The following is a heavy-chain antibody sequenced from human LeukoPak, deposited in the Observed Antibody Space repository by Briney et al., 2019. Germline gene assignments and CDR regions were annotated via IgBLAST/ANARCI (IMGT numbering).Heavy chain of an antibody. Sequence: GGSLRLSCAASGFSFSAYGMNWVRQSPGKGLEWVSAIGGSGATTYYADSVKGRFTISRDNSKNTVYLQMNSLRPEDTAVYYCAKTFCSGGTCYPYNYYYMDVWGKGTAVTVSS. CDR3: AKTFCSGGTCYPYNYYYMDV. J-gene: IGHJ6*03. CDR2: IGGSGATT. CDR1: GFSFSAYG. D-gene: IGHD2-15*01. V-gene: IGHV3-23*01.